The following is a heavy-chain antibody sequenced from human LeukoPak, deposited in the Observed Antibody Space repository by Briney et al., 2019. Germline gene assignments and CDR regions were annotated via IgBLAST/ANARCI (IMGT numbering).Heavy chain of an antibody. CDR1: GGSISSGGYS. CDR3: ASGYGKDLTY. CDR2: IYHSGST. J-gene: IGHJ4*02. D-gene: IGHD5-12*01. V-gene: IGHV4-30-2*01. Sequence: PSQTLSLTCAVSGGSISSGGYSWSWIRQPPGKGLEWIGYIYHSGSTNYNPSLKSRVTISVDRSKNQFSLKLSSVTAADTAVYYCASGYGKDLTYWGQGTLVTVSS.